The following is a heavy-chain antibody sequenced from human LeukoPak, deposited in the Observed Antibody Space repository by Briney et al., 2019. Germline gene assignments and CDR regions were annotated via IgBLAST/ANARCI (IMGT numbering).Heavy chain of an antibody. V-gene: IGHV3-30*04. D-gene: IGHD3-22*01. CDR2: ISYDGINK. Sequence: GGSLRLSCAASGFTFSSYTIYWVRQAPGKGLEWVAVISYDGINKYYADSVKGRFTISRDNSKNTLYLQMNSLRPEDTAVYYCAGSRYYYYSSGYYPWYFDYWGQGTLVTVSS. J-gene: IGHJ4*02. CDR3: AGSRYYYYSSGYYPWYFDY. CDR1: GFTFSSYT.